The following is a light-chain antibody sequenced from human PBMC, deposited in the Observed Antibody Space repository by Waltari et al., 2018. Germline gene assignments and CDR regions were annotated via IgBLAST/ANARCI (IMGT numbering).Light chain of an antibody. Sequence: EIVLTQSPGTLSLSPGERATLSCRASQTVRTTYLAWYQQKPGQAPTRLIYGASSRATGIPDSVSGSGSGTDFSLTISSLEPEDFAVYYCQQYDISPLTFGGGTKVEIK. CDR2: GAS. CDR1: QTVRTTY. CDR3: QQYDISPLT. V-gene: IGKV3-20*01. J-gene: IGKJ4*01.